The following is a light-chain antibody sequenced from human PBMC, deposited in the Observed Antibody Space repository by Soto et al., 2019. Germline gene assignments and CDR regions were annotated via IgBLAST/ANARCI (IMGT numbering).Light chain of an antibody. J-gene: IGKJ1*01. CDR2: AAS. V-gene: IGKV1-39*01. CDR1: QYISIY. CDR3: QQSYTHPRT. Sequence: DIQMTQSPSSLSTSVGDRVTITCRASQYISIYLNWYQQRPGKAPKLLIYAASSLQSGVLSRFSGSGSGTDFTLTISTLQPEDFATYYCQQSYTHPRTFGQGTKVEIK.